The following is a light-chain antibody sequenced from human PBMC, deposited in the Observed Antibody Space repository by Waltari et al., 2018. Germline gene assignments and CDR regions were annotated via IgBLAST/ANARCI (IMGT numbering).Light chain of an antibody. CDR1: QSISKW. CDR3: QQYNSYSLLT. Sequence: DIRMTQSPSTLSASAGHRVIISCRASQSISKWLAWYQQKPGKAPKLLIYEASTLQSGVPSRFSGTGSGTDFTLTISSLQPDDFATDYCQQYNSYSLLTFGGGTKVEIK. V-gene: IGKV1-5*03. CDR2: EAS. J-gene: IGKJ4*01.